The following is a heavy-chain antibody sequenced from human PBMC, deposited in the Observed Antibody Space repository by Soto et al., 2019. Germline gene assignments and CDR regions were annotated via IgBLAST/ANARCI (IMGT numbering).Heavy chain of an antibody. V-gene: IGHV3-23*01. Sequence: EVQLLESGGDLVQPGGSLRLSCTASGFTFTTNVMTWVRQAPGKGLEWVSSISGTGSDTYYADSVKGRFTISRDNSKKPLYLQMSYLRGEDTAVYYCAQSPSYWGQGTLVSVSS. CDR3: AQSPSY. CDR1: GFTFTTNV. J-gene: IGHJ4*02. CDR2: ISGTGSDT.